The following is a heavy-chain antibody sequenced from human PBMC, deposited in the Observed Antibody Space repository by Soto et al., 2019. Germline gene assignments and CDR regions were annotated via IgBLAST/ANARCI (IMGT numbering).Heavy chain of an antibody. CDR1: GLIFDDYA. V-gene: IGHV3-9*01. CDR2: ISWKSGKI. Sequence: EVQLVESGGGLVQTGRSLRLSCAASGLIFDDYAMHWVRQAPGKGLEWVSGISWKSGKIAYADSVKGLFTISRDSAKNSLYLQMNSLGPEDTALYFCAKDITYSGYDAIDYWGQGTLVTVSS. CDR3: AKDITYSGYDAIDY. J-gene: IGHJ4*02. D-gene: IGHD5-12*01.